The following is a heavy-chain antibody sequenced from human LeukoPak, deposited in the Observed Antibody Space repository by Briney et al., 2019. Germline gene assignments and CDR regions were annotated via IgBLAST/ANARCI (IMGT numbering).Heavy chain of an antibody. CDR2: INPNSGGT. V-gene: IGHV1-2*02. D-gene: IGHD1-26*01. CDR1: GYTFTGYY. Sequence: ASVKVSCKASGYTFTGYYMHWVRQAPGQGLEWMGWINPNSGGTNYAQKFQGRVTMTRHTSISTAYMELSRLRSDDTAVYYCARDWEGLGEYWYFDLWGRGTLVTVSS. CDR3: ARDWEGLGEYWYFDL. J-gene: IGHJ2*01.